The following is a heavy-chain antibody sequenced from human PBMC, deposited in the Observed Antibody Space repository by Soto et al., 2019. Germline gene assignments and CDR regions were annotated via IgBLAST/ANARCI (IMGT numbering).Heavy chain of an antibody. CDR1: GGSFSGYY. Sequence: SETLSLTCAVYGGSFSGYYWSWIRQPPGKGLEWIGEINHSGSTNYNPSLKSRVTISVDTSKNQFSLKLSSVTAADTAVYYCARGRNEIVVVVAASGLFRNFDYRGQGTLVTVSS. J-gene: IGHJ4*02. V-gene: IGHV4-34*01. D-gene: IGHD2-15*01. CDR3: ARGRNEIVVVVAASGLFRNFDY. CDR2: INHSGST.